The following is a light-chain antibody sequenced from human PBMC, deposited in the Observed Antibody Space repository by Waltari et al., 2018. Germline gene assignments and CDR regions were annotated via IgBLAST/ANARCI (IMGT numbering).Light chain of an antibody. CDR1: SGHSNYA. CDR2: VKSDGSH. J-gene: IGLJ2*01. V-gene: IGLV4-69*01. CDR3: QTWASGIVV. Sequence: QLVVTQSPSASASLGASVKLTCTLSSGHSNYAIAWHRQQPEKGPRYLMKVKSDGSHTKGDGIPDRFSGSGSGAERYLTISSLQSEDEADYYCQTWASGIVVFGGGTKLTVL.